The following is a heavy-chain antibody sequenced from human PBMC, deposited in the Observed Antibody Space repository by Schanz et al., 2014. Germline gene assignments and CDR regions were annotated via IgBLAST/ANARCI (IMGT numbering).Heavy chain of an antibody. CDR2: ISGSGSST. D-gene: IGHD3-9*01. CDR1: GFTVSNSY. V-gene: IGHV3-23*04. Sequence: DVQLVDSGGGLVQPGGSLRLSCAASGFTVSNSYIHWVRQAPGKGLEWVSAISGSGSSTYYADSVKGRFTISRDNSKNTLYLQMNNLRAEDTAVYFCAKDHAGSDILTALGNWGQGTLVTVSS. J-gene: IGHJ1*01. CDR3: AKDHAGSDILTALGN.